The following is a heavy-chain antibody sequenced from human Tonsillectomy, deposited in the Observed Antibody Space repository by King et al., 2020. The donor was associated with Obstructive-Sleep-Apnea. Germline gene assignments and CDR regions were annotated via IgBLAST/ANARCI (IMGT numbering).Heavy chain of an antibody. Sequence: VQLQQWGTGLLKPSETLSLTCAVYGGSFSDYYWSWIRQPPGKGLEWIGEINHSGSTNFNPSLTSRVTISVDTSRNQFSLKLHSVIAADSAVYYCARVLGAAGPDYYFDYWGQGTLVTVSS. CDR3: ARVLGAAGPDYYFDY. CDR2: INHSGST. CDR1: GGSFSDYY. J-gene: IGHJ4*02. V-gene: IGHV4-34*01. D-gene: IGHD1-26*01.